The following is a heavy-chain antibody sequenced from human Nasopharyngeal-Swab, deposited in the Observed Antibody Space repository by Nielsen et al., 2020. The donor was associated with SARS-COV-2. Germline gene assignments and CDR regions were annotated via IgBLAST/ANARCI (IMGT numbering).Heavy chain of an antibody. J-gene: IGHJ6*02. Sequence: GGSLRLSCAASGFTFSSYAMTWVRQAPGKGLEWVSIISGSGDTTYYADSVKDRFTISRDNSKNTLYLQTNSLRVEDTAVYYCAKAPYLRGLDVWGQGTTVTASS. CDR2: ISGSGDTT. V-gene: IGHV3-23*01. CDR3: AKAPYLRGLDV. CDR1: GFTFSSYA. D-gene: IGHD2-21*01.